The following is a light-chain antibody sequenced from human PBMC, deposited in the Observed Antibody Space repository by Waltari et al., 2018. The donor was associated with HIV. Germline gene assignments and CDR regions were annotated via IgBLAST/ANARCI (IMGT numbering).Light chain of an antibody. Sequence: QSALTQPASVSGSPGQSITISCTGTLHAIGGYTYVSWYQFRPGKVPKLMIYAVNNRPSGVPDRFSGSKSGNTASLTISGLQPEDEADYYCSSYTTSSTVLFGGGTKLTVL. V-gene: IGLV2-14*01. J-gene: IGLJ2*01. CDR3: SSYTTSSTVL. CDR1: LHAIGGYTY. CDR2: AVN.